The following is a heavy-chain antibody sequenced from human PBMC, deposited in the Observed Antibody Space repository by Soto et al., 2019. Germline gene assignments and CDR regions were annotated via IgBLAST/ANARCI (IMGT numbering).Heavy chain of an antibody. CDR3: ARGREIFGAVTSFEY. CDR1: GAPFSGYY. J-gene: IGHJ4*02. CDR2: INHTGST. V-gene: IGHV4-34*01. D-gene: IGHD3-3*01. Sequence: SETLSLTCAVYGAPFSGYYWTWLRQPPGKGLEWSGEINHTGSTKYNPSLKSRVTISLDTSKNQFSLSLRSVTAADTAVYHCARGREIFGAVTSFEYWGQGTQVTVSS.